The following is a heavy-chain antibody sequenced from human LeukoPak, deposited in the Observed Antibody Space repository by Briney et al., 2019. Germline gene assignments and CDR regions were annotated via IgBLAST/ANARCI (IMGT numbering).Heavy chain of an antibody. V-gene: IGHV3-74*03. CDR2: IHPDGSIT. D-gene: IGHD2-8*01. J-gene: IGHJ4*02. CDR1: GFTISNYW. Sequence: GGSLRLSCVGSGFTISNYWMHWVRQAPGTGLVWVSRIHPDGSITSYADSVKGRFTISRDNSKNTLYLQMSSLIPEDTAVYYCAREVSAGASFDYWGQGTLVTVSS. CDR3: AREVSAGASFDY.